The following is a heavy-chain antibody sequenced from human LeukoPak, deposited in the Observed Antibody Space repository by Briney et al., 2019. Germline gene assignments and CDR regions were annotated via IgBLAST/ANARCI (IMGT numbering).Heavy chain of an antibody. CDR2: IFYSGST. CDR3: ARDPGGWPYYFDY. V-gene: IGHV4-59*01. CDR1: GGSISSYY. Sequence: SETLSLTCTVSGGSISSYYWSWIRQPPGEGLEWIGYIFYSGSTNYNPPLKSRVSISVDTSKNQFSLKLSSVTAADSAVYYCARDPGGWPYYFDYWGQGTLVTAST. J-gene: IGHJ4*02. D-gene: IGHD1-26*01.